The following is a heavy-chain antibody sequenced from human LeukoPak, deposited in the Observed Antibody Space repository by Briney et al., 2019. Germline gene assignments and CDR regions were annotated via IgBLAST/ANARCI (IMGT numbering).Heavy chain of an antibody. D-gene: IGHD5-18*01. J-gene: IGHJ4*02. CDR2: INHSGST. CDR1: GGSFSGYY. Sequence: SETLSLTCAVYGGSFSGYYWSWIRQPPGKGLEWIGEINHSGSTNYNPSLKSRVTISVDTSKNQFSLKLSSVTAADTAVYYCARGSKDTAMVYWGQGTLVTVPS. CDR3: ARGSKDTAMVY. V-gene: IGHV4-34*01.